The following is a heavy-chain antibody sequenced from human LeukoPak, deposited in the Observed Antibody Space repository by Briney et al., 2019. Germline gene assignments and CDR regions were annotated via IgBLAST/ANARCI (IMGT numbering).Heavy chain of an antibody. CDR3: AKLLLPVQ. J-gene: IGHJ4*02. Sequence: GGSLRLSCVGSGFTFRSHAMSWVRQAPGKGLEWVSGISGSALRTYYADSVQGRSIISRDNSMNTLYLQMNRLRAEDSAVYYCAKLLLPVQWGQGTLVSVSS. CDR1: GFTFRSHA. D-gene: IGHD3-22*01. CDR2: ISGSALRT. V-gene: IGHV3-23*01.